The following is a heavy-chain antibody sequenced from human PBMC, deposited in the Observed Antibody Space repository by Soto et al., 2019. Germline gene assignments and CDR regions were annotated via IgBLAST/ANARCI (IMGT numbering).Heavy chain of an antibody. CDR3: AKGRTYYDFWSGYYRGYYFDY. CDR1: GGSFSGYY. CDR2: INHSGST. Sequence: SETLSLTCAVYGGSFSGYYWSWIRQPQGKGLEGIGEINHSGSTNYNPSLKSRVTISVDTSKNQFSLKLSSVTAADTAVYYCAKGRTYYDFWSGYYRGYYFDYWGQGTLVTVSS. J-gene: IGHJ4*02. V-gene: IGHV4-34*01. D-gene: IGHD3-3*01.